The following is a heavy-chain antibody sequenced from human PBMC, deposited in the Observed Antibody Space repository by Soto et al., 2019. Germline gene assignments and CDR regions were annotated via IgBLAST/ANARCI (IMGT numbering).Heavy chain of an antibody. CDR1: GYRKSRYA. Sequence: SVKLARKTAGYRKSRYASGRGRKEKKKGLEWMGGISANYGKTNYAQKLQGRVTMTTDTSTSTAYMELRSLRSDDTAVYYCARDRRWLQTINDAFDIWGQGTMVTVSS. CDR2: ISANYGKT. J-gene: IGHJ3*02. CDR3: ARDRRWLQTINDAFDI. V-gene: IGHV1-18*01. D-gene: IGHD5-12*01.